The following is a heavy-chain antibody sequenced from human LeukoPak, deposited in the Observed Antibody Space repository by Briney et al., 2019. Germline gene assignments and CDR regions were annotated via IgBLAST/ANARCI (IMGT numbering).Heavy chain of an antibody. CDR1: GYTLTSYG. Sequence: ASVKVSCKASGYTLTSYGITWLRQAPGQGLEWMGWINAKNGNTDCAQKLQGRVTMTADTSTSTAYMEVRSLRSDDTAVYYCARGGVTSNLFDYWGQGTLVTVSS. CDR2: INAKNGNT. V-gene: IGHV1-18*01. D-gene: IGHD4-17*01. J-gene: IGHJ4*02. CDR3: ARGGVTSNLFDY.